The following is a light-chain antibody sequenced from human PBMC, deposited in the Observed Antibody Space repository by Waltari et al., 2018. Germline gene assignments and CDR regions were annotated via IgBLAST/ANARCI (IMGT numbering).Light chain of an antibody. V-gene: IGLV2-14*01. Sequence: QSPLTQPVAVSASPVQSITIPVTGTSSDVVGNNHVSCYQQHPGKAPKLMIFDVSKRPSGVSNRFSGSKSGSTASLTISGLQAEDEADFYCNSYTSSSTWVFGGGTKLTVL. J-gene: IGLJ3*02. CDR3: NSYTSSSTWV. CDR1: SSDVVGNNH. CDR2: DVS.